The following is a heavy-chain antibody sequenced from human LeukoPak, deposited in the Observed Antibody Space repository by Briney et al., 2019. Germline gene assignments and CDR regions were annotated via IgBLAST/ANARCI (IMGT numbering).Heavy chain of an antibody. CDR2: ISSSSSTI. Sequence: PGGSLRLSCAASGFTFSGYWMAWVRQAPGKGLVWVSYISSSSSTIYYADSVKGRFTISRDNAKNSLYLQMNSLRAEDTAVYYCATGPSGSPEYDYGDLWGQGTLVTVSS. J-gene: IGHJ4*02. V-gene: IGHV3-48*04. CDR1: GFTFSGYW. CDR3: ATGPSGSPEYDYGDL. D-gene: IGHD2/OR15-2a*01.